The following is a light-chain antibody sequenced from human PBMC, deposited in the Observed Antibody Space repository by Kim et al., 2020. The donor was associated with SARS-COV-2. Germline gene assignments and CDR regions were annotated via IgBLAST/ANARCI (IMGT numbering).Light chain of an antibody. V-gene: IGKV1-5*03. CDR1: QSISDC. CDR2: KAS. Sequence: DIQLTQSPSTLSAAVGDRVTVTCRASQSISDCLAWYQQKPGKAPKLLISKASTLERGIPSRFSGSGSGTDFTLTIYGLQPDDFATYYCQQYKSYSWTFGQGTKVDIK. CDR3: QQYKSYSWT. J-gene: IGKJ1*01.